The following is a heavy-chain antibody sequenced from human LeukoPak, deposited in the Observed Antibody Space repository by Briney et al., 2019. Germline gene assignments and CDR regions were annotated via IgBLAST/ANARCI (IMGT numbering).Heavy chain of an antibody. V-gene: IGHV3-15*01. CDR1: GFTFSNAW. Sequence: GGSLRLSCAASGFTFSNAWMSWVRQAPGKGLEWVGRIKSKTDGGTTDYAAPVKGRFTISRDNSKNTLYLQMNSLRAEDTAVYYCATSPQGYCSGGSCYPDYWGQGTLVTVSS. CDR3: ATSPQGYCSGGSCYPDY. D-gene: IGHD2-15*01. CDR2: IKSKTDGGTT. J-gene: IGHJ4*02.